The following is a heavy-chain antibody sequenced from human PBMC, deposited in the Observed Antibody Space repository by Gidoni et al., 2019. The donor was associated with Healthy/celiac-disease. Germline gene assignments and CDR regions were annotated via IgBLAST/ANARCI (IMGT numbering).Heavy chain of an antibody. CDR1: GGSILIYY. CDR3: ARVHSSSWYGGWFDP. D-gene: IGHD6-13*01. Sequence: HVHLQESGPGLVKPSETLSLTSTFSGGSILIYYWSWIRQPPGKGLEWIGYIYYSGSTNYNPSLKSRVTISVDTSKNQFSLKLSSVTAADTAVYYCARVHSSSWYGGWFDPWGQGTLVNVSS. J-gene: IGHJ5*02. CDR2: IYYSGST. V-gene: IGHV4-59*01.